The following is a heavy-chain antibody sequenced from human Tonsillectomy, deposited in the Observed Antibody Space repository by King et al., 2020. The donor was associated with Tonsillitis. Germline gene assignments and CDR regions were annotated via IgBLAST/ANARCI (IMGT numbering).Heavy chain of an antibody. CDR1: GFTFSRYW. CDR3: ARDHSSGNHYLVY. V-gene: IGHV3-7*01. D-gene: IGHD3-22*01. J-gene: IGHJ4*02. Sequence: VQLVESGGGLVQPGGSLRLSCAGSGFTFSRYWMSWVRQAPGKGLEWVDNMNKDGSEKYYVDSVNGRFTISRDNAKNSLYLQMNSLRAEDTVVIYCARDHSSGNHYLVYWGQGTLVTVSS. CDR2: MNKDGSEK.